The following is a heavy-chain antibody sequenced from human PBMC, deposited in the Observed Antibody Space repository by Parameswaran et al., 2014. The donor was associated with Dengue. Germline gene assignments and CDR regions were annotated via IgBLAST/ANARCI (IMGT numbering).Heavy chain of an antibody. V-gene: IGHV3-73*01. D-gene: IGHD2-15*01. Sequence: SAVPGVRQAPGKGLEWVGRIRSKANSYATAYAASVKGRFTISRDDSKNTAYLQMNSLKTEDTAVYYCTRLSGTEYCSGGSCYYRDDYYYYYGMDVWGQGTTVTVSS. J-gene: IGHJ6*02. CDR3: TRLSGTEYCSGGSCYYRDDYYYYYGMDV. CDR1: SA. CDR2: IRSKANSYAT.